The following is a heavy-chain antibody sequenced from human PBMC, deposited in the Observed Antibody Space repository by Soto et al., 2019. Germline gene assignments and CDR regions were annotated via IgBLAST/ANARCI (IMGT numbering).Heavy chain of an antibody. CDR2: SNSDGSST. CDR1: GFTFSSYW. D-gene: IGHD3-10*01. V-gene: IGHV3-74*01. J-gene: IGHJ4*02. Sequence: GGSLRLSCAASGFTFSSYWMHWVRQAPGKGLVWVSRSNSDGSSTSYADSVKGRFTISRDNAKNTLYLQMNSLRAEDTAVYYCARSYGSGSYSYWGQGTLVTVSS. CDR3: ARSYGSGSYSY.